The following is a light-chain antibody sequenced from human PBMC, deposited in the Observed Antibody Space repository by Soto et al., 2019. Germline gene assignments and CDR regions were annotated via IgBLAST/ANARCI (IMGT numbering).Light chain of an antibody. CDR2: DVS. CDR1: SSDVGGYNY. CDR3: SSYTSSSTYV. J-gene: IGLJ1*01. V-gene: IGLV2-14*01. Sequence: QSVLTQPASVSGSPGQSIALSCTGTSSDVGGYNYVSWYQQHPGKAPKLMVYDVSNRPSGVSNRFSGSKSGNTASLIISGLQAEDEADYYCSSYTSSSTYVFGTGTKLTVL.